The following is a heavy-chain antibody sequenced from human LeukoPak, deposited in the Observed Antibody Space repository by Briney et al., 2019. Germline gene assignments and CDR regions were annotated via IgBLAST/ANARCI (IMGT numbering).Heavy chain of an antibody. J-gene: IGHJ4*02. D-gene: IGHD5-12*01. CDR2: TNPSGGST. V-gene: IGHV1-46*01. CDR1: GYTFTSYY. CDR3: ARELAVTIVATIPTNDY. Sequence: RASVKVSCKASGYTFTSYYMHWVRQAPGQGLEWMGITNPSGGSTSYAQKFQGRVTMTRDMSTSTVYMELSSLRSEDTAVYYCARELAVTIVATIPTNDYWGQGTLVTVSS.